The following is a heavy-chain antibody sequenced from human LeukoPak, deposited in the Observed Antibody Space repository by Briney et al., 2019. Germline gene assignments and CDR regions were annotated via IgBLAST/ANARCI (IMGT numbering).Heavy chain of an antibody. CDR3: ARVMDIVVVPAAPLWP. J-gene: IGHJ5*02. D-gene: IGHD2-2*03. V-gene: IGHV3-33*01. Sequence: GGPLRLYCAASGFTCSSYGMHWVRQAPDKGLEWVAVIWYDGSNKYYADSVKGRFTISRDNSKNTLYLQMNSLRAEDTAVYYCARVMDIVVVPAAPLWPWGQGPLVTVSS. CDR2: IWYDGSNK. CDR1: GFTCSSYG.